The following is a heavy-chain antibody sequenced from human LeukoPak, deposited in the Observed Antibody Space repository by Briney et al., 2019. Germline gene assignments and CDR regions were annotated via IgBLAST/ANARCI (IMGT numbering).Heavy chain of an antibody. J-gene: IGHJ4*02. V-gene: IGHV3-30-3*01. D-gene: IGHD2-15*01. CDR1: GFTFSGYA. CDR3: ARTPVVVVAAIDLDY. CDR2: ISYDGSNK. Sequence: EGSLSLSCVASGFTFSGYAMSWVRQAPGKGLEWVAFISYDGSNKYYADSVKGRFTISRDNSKNTLYLQMNSLRAEDTAVYYCARTPVVVVAAIDLDYWGQGTLVTVSS.